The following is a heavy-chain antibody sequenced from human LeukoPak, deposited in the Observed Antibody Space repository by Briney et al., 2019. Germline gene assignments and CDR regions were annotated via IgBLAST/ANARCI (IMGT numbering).Heavy chain of an antibody. CDR2: INPSGGST. CDR3: ARGYVVGYLHVYYYYMDV. D-gene: IGHD2-15*01. CDR1: GYTFTSNY. V-gene: IGHV1-46*01. Sequence: GASVKVSCKAFGYTFTSNYMHWVRQAPGQGLEWMGIINPSGGSTSYAQKFQGRVTMTRDTSTSTVYMELSSLRSEDTAVYYCARGYVVGYLHVYYYYMDVWGKGTTVTISS. J-gene: IGHJ6*03.